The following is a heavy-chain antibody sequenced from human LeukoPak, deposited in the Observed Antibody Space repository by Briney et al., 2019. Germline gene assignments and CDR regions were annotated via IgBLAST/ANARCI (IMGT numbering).Heavy chain of an antibody. D-gene: IGHD2-2*01. Sequence: ASVKVSCKASGYTFTGYYMHWVRQAPGQGLEWMGWINPNSGGANYAQKFQGRVTMTRDTSISTAYMELSRLRSDDTAVYYCASTGYCSSTSCYASGYYYYMDVWGKGTTVTVSS. V-gene: IGHV1-2*02. CDR2: INPNSGGA. CDR3: ASTGYCSSTSCYASGYYYYMDV. CDR1: GYTFTGYY. J-gene: IGHJ6*03.